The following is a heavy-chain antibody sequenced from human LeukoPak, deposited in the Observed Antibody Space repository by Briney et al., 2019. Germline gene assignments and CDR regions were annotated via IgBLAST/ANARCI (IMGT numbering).Heavy chain of an antibody. CDR1: GFTFSSYA. CDR3: AKGIGYCSSTSCFFDY. J-gene: IGHJ4*02. V-gene: IGHV3-23*01. Sequence: GGSLRLSCAASGFTFSSYAMSWVRQAPGKGLEWVSAISGSGGSTYYADSVKGRFTISRDNSKNTLYLQMNSLRAEDTAVYYCAKGIGYCSSTSCFFDYWGQGTLVTVSS. D-gene: IGHD2-2*01. CDR2: ISGSGGST.